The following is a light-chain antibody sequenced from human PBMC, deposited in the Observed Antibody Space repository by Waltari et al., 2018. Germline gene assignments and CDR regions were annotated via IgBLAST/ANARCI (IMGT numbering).Light chain of an antibody. J-gene: IGLJ1*01. V-gene: IGLV2-23*01. CDR3: CSYAGRSTLI. CDR1: SSAVGTSNF. Sequence: QSALTQPASVSGSPGQSITISCPGSSSAVGTSNFVSWYQEHPGKAPKLLIYEASKRPSGVSTRFSGSKSGNTASLTISGLPAEDEADYYCCSYAGRSTLIFGTGTKVTVL. CDR2: EAS.